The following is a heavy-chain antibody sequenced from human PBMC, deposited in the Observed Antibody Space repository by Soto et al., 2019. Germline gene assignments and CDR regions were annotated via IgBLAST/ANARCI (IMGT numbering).Heavy chain of an antibody. D-gene: IGHD4-17*01. CDR3: ARGWVTTAIITHFDY. J-gene: IGHJ4*02. V-gene: IGHV3-33*01. CDR2: IWDDGSNK. Sequence: QVQLVESGGGVVQPGRSLRLSCAASGFTFSNYGMPWVRQAPGKGLEWVAVIWDDGSNKYYADSVKGRFTISRDNSNNTLHLQMDSLGAEDTAVYYCARGWVTTAIITHFDYWGQGTLVTVSS. CDR1: GFTFSNYG.